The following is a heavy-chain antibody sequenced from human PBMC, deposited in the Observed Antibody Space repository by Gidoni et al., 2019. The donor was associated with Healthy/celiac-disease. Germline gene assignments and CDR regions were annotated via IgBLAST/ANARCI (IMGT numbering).Heavy chain of an antibody. CDR1: GYSFTSYW. Sequence: EAPLVQSGAEVKKLVESLKISFKGSGYSFTSYWIGWVRQMPGKGLEWMGFIYPGDSDTRYSQSFQGQVTISTDKSISTAYLQWSSLKASDTAMYYCARQFVGATTFDYWGQGTLVTVSS. D-gene: IGHD1-26*01. CDR3: ARQFVGATTFDY. CDR2: IYPGDSDT. V-gene: IGHV5-51*01. J-gene: IGHJ4*02.